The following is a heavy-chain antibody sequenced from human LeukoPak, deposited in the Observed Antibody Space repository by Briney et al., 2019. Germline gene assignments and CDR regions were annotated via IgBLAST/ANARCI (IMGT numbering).Heavy chain of an antibody. D-gene: IGHD3-9*01. CDR2: IRSTAEGAKYA. CDR3: ATDQRYAFDY. V-gene: IGHV3-48*02. CDR1: GFSFTDYP. Sequence: GGSLRLSCATSGFSFTDYPMNWVRQAPGKGLEWISNIRSTAEGAKYAYYADSVKGRVTISRDDGKNTLYLHMNSLRDDDTAVYYCATDQRYAFDYWGQGILVTVSS. J-gene: IGHJ4*02.